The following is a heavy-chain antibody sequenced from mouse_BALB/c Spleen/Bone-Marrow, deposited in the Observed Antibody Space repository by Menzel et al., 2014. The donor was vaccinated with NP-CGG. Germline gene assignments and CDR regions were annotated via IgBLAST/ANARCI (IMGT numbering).Heavy chain of an antibody. D-gene: IGHD2-4*01. CDR3: ARRSPMITTRDYAMDY. J-gene: IGHJ4*01. Sequence: EVKLMESRPELVKPGASVKISCKTSGYTFTEYTMHWVKQSHGKSLEWIGGINPNNGGTSYNQKFKGKATLTVDKSSSTAYMELRSLTSEDSAVYYCARRSPMITTRDYAMDYWGQGTSVTVSS. V-gene: IGHV1-26*01. CDR2: INPNNGGT. CDR1: GYTFTEYT.